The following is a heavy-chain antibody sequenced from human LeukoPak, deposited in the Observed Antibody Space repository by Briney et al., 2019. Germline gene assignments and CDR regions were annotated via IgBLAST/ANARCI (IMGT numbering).Heavy chain of an antibody. D-gene: IGHD1-7*01. CDR2: ISDSSSTI. J-gene: IGHJ4*01. CDR3: AGHEGGANYSNYPKEDY. Sequence: GGSLRLSCAASGFTFSIYSMNWVRQAPGKGLEWISSISDSSSTIYYADSVKGRFTISRDNAKTSLYLQMNSLRAEDTAVYYCAGHEGGANYSNYPKEDYSGDGTLVTVSP. CDR1: GFTFSIYS. V-gene: IGHV3-48*01.